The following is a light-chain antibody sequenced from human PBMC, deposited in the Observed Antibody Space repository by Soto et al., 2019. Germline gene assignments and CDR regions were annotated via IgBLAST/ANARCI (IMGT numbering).Light chain of an antibody. CDR3: AAWDDSLNGPV. J-gene: IGLJ3*02. V-gene: IGLV1-44*01. CDR2: SNN. Sequence: QLVLTQPPSASETPGQRVTISCSGSSSNIGSNTVNWYQQLPGTAPKLLIYSNNLRPSGVPDRFSGSKSGTSTSLAISGLQSEDEADYYCAAWDDSLNGPVFGGGTKVTVL. CDR1: SSNIGSNT.